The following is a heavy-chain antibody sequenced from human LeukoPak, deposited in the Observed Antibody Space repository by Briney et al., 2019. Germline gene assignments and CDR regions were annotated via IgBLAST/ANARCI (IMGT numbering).Heavy chain of an antibody. CDR3: ARPTAGRFDY. V-gene: IGHV4-39*01. J-gene: IGHJ4*02. CDR2: IYYSGST. CDR1: GGPISSSSYY. Sequence: SETLSLTCTVSGGPISSSSYYWGWIRQPPGKGLEWIGSIYYSGSTYYNPSLKSRVTISVDTSKNQFSLKLSSVTAADTAVYYCARPTAGRFDYWGQGTLVTVSS. D-gene: IGHD6-13*01.